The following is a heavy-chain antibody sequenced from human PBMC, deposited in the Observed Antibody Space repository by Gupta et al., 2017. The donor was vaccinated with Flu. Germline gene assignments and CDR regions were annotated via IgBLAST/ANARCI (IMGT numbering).Heavy chain of an antibody. D-gene: IGHD3-22*01. V-gene: IGHV3-21*06. CDR1: GFTFNAYS. Sequence: EVQLVESGGGLVKPGGSLRLSCAASGFTFNAYSMNWVRQAPGKWLEWISFISSTGSHVYYADSVKGRFTISRDNAKNSLFLQIDSLRAEDTAVYYCARVFSGSDYWGQGTLVTVSS. J-gene: IGHJ4*02. CDR2: ISSTGSHV. CDR3: ARVFSGSDY.